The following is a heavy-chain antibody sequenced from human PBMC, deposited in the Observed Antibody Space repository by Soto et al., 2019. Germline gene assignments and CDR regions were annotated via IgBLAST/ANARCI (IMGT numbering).Heavy chain of an antibody. V-gene: IGHV4-34*01. CDR2: INQSGGT. CDR1: GGSFSGYY. CDR3: ARGDIYMSRGITGKRTWFDP. J-gene: IGHJ5*02. Sequence: QVQLQQWGAGLLKPSETLSLTCAVYGGSFSGYYWSWIRQPPGKGLEWIGEINQSGGTNYNPSLKSRVTMSEDKSKNQFSLKLSSVTAADTAVYYCARGDIYMSRGITGKRTWFDPWGQGTLVTVSA. D-gene: IGHD3-10*01.